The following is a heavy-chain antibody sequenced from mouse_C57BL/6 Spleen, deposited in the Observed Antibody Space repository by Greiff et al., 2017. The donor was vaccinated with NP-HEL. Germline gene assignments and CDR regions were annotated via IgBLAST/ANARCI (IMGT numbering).Heavy chain of an antibody. Sequence: QVQLQQSGAELVRPGASVTLSCKASGYTFTDYEMHWVKQTPVHGLEWIGAIDPETGGTAYNQKFKGKAILTADKSSSTAYMELRSLTSEDSAVYYCTRASHYYGSSYGYFDVWGTGTTVTVSS. V-gene: IGHV1-15*01. D-gene: IGHD1-1*01. CDR2: IDPETGGT. J-gene: IGHJ1*03. CDR1: GYTFTDYE. CDR3: TRASHYYGSSYGYFDV.